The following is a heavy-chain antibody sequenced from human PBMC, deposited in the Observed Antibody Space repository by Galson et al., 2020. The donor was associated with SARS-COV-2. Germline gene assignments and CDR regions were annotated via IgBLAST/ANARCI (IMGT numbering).Heavy chain of an antibody. D-gene: IGHD1-1*01. J-gene: IGHJ3*02. V-gene: IGHV1-2*04. CDR3: ARDNDHDAFDI. CDR2: TNPNSGGT. CDR1: GYTFTGYY. Sequence: ASVTVSCKASGYTFTGYYMHWVRQAPGPGLEWMGWTNPNSGGTTYAQKFQDWVTMTRDPSISTAYMELSRLRSDVTAVYYCARDNDHDAFDIWGQGTMVTVSS.